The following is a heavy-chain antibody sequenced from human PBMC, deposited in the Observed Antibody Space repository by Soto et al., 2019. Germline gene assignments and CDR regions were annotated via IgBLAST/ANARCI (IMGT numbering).Heavy chain of an antibody. V-gene: IGHV3-13*01. CDR2: IGSAGDT. J-gene: IGHJ4*02. Sequence: GGSLRLSCAASGFPFSTYDMHWVRQATGKGLEWVSAIGSAGDTSYPASVKGRFTISRENAKNSLYLQMNSLRAGDTAVYYCARVVWGYSGYDYYFDYWGQGTLVTVSS. D-gene: IGHD5-12*01. CDR1: GFPFSTYD. CDR3: ARVVWGYSGYDYYFDY.